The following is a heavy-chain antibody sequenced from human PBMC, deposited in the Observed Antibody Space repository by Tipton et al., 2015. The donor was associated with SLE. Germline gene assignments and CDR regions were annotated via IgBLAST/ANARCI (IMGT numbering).Heavy chain of an antibody. Sequence: SLRLSCAASGFTFSNAWMSWVRQAPGKGLEWVGRIKSKTDGGTTDYAAPVKGRFTISRDDSKNTLYLQMNSLKTEDTAVYYCTTEPPRQPGVGAGGAQGPLVTVSS. J-gene: IGHJ4*02. CDR3: TTEPPRQPGVGAG. CDR1: GFTFSNAW. CDR2: IKSKTDGGTT. D-gene: IGHD1-26*01. V-gene: IGHV3-15*01.